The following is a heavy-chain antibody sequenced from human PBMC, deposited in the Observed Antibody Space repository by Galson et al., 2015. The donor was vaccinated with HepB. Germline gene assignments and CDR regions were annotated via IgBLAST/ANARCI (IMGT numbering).Heavy chain of an antibody. CDR3: AHRRRLGGQWNTGDFDY. V-gene: IGHV2-5*02. Sequence: PALVKPTQTLTLTCTFSGFSLTSRPEGVGWIRQSPGKALEWLVFIYWDDDKRYSPSLRSRLTINKDTSKNQVVLTMTNMDPVDTATYYCAHRRRLGGQWNTGDFDYWGQGILVTVSS. D-gene: IGHD3-16*01. CDR2: IYWDDDK. CDR1: GFSLTSRPEG. J-gene: IGHJ4*02.